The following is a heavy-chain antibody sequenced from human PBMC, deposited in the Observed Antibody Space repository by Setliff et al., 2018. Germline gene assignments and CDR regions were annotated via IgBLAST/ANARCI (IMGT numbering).Heavy chain of an antibody. D-gene: IGHD2-21*02. Sequence: SETLSLTCAVYGGSFSTYYWIWIRQPPGKGLEWIGSIYHSGSTYYNPSLKSRVTISVDTSKNQFSLKLSSVTAADTAVYYCARGGGNSLYYFDYWGQGTLVTVSS. CDR1: GGSFSTYY. J-gene: IGHJ4*02. CDR2: IYHSGST. CDR3: ARGGGNSLYYFDY. V-gene: IGHV4-34*01.